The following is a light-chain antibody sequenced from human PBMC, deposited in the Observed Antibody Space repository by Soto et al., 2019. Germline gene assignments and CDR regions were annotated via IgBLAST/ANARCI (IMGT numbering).Light chain of an antibody. CDR2: GNT. CDR1: SSNIGAGYD. J-gene: IGLJ3*02. Sequence: QSVLTQPPSVSGAPGQRVTISCTGSSSNIGAGYDVHWYQLLPGTAPKLLIYGNTNRPSGVPDRFSGSKSGTSASLAITGLQAEDEADYYCQSYDSSLSGVVFGGGTKLTVL. CDR3: QSYDSSLSGVV. V-gene: IGLV1-40*01.